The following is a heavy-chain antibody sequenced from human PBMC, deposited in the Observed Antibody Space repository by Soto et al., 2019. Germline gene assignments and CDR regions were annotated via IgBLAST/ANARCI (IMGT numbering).Heavy chain of an antibody. V-gene: IGHV5-10-1*01. CDR3: ARRQLLNPASGMDV. D-gene: IGHD2-2*02. Sequence: ESVKISFKGSGYSCTSYWISWVRQIPGKGLEWMGRIDPSDSYTNYGPSFQGHVTISADKSISTAYLQWSSLKASDTAMYYCARRQLLNPASGMDVWGQGTTVTVSS. J-gene: IGHJ6*02. CDR2: IDPSDSYT. CDR1: GYSCTSYW.